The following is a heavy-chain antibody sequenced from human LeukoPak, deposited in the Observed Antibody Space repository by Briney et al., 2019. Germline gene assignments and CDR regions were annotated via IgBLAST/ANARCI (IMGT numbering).Heavy chain of an antibody. CDR2: IGGRGDST. V-gene: IGHV3-23*01. J-gene: IGHJ5*02. CDR1: GFTFSSYT. CDR3: AKEGGA. D-gene: IGHD3-16*01. Sequence: GGSLRLSCVGSGFTFSSYTMTWVRQAPGKGLEWVSAIGGRGDSTYYADSVKGRFTITRDNSKNTLYMQMDSLRAEDTAVYYCAKEGGAWGQGTLVTVSS.